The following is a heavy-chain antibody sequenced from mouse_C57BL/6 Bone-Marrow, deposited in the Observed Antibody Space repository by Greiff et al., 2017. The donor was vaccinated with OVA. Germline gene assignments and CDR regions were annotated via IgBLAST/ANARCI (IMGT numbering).Heavy chain of an antibody. J-gene: IGHJ3*01. CDR2: IYPGNSDT. D-gene: IGHD1-2*01. CDR1: GYTFTSYW. Sequence: VQLQQSGTVLARPGASVKMSCKPSGYTFTSYWMHWVKQRPGQGLEWIGAIYPGNSDTSYNQKFKGKAKLTAVTSASTAYMELSSLTNEDSAVYYCTRPLLTGYWGQGTLVTVSA. CDR3: TRPLLTGY. V-gene: IGHV1-5*01.